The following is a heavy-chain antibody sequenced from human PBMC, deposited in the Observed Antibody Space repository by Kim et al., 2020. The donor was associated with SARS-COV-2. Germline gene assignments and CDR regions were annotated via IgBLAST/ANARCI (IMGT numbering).Heavy chain of an antibody. D-gene: IGHD2-15*01. V-gene: IGHV5-51*01. Sequence: GESLKISCKGSGYSFTSYWIGWVRQMPGKGLEWMGIIYPGDSDTRYSPSFQGQVTISTDKSISTAYLQWSSLKASDTAMYYCARRGGYCSGGSCYRYYFDYWGQGTLVTVSS. J-gene: IGHJ4*02. CDR3: ARRGGYCSGGSCYRYYFDY. CDR1: GYSFTSYW. CDR2: IYPGDSDT.